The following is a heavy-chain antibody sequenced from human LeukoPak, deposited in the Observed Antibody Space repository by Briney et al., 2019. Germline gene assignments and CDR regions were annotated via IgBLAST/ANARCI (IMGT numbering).Heavy chain of an antibody. Sequence: GGSLRLSCAASGFTFSSYAMSWARQAPGKGLEWVSAISGSGGSTYYADSVKGRLTIPRDNSKNTLYLQMNSLRAEDTAVYYCARRWDYQTTDAFDIWGQGTMVTVSS. CDR1: GFTFSSYA. V-gene: IGHV3-23*01. CDR3: ARRWDYQTTDAFDI. D-gene: IGHD1-7*01. CDR2: ISGSGGST. J-gene: IGHJ3*02.